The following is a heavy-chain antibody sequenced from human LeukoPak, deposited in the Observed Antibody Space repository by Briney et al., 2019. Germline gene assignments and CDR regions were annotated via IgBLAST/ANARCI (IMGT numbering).Heavy chain of an antibody. J-gene: IGHJ5*02. D-gene: IGHD3-22*01. Sequence: GGSLKISCKGSGYSFTNYWIAWVRQMPGQGLEWMAIIYPGDSDARYSPSFQGQVTISADKSISNAYLQWSSLKASDTAMYYCARRLDSSGYYYYNWFDPWGQGTLVTVSS. CDR3: ARRLDSSGYYYYNWFDP. CDR1: GYSFTNYW. CDR2: IYPGDSDA. V-gene: IGHV5-51*01.